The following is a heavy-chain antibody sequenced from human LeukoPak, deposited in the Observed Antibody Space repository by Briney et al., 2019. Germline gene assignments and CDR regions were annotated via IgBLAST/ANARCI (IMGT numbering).Heavy chain of an antibody. D-gene: IGHD3-22*01. V-gene: IGHV1-69*05. Sequence: SVKVSCKASGGTFSSYAISWVRQAPGQGLESMGRIIPIFGTANYAQKFQGRVTITTDESTSTAYMELSSLRSEDTAVYYCARDRAHYYDSSAFDIWGQGIMVTVSS. J-gene: IGHJ3*02. CDR3: ARDRAHYYDSSAFDI. CDR2: IIPIFGTA. CDR1: GGTFSSYA.